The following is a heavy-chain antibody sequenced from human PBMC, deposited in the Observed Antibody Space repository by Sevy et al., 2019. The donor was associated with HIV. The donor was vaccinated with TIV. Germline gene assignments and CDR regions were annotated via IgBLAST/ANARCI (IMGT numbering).Heavy chain of an antibody. CDR3: TTVLGWEGTSDY. D-gene: IGHD1-26*01. CDR2: IRSKADGGTA. CDR1: GFSFINAW. J-gene: IGHJ4*02. V-gene: IGHV3-15*07. Sequence: GGSLRLSCAASGFSFINAWMNWVRQAPGKGLEWVGRIRSKADGGTADYAAPVKGRFIISRDDSENTLYLQMNNLRTEDTAIYYCTTVLGWEGTSDYWGQGTLVTVSS.